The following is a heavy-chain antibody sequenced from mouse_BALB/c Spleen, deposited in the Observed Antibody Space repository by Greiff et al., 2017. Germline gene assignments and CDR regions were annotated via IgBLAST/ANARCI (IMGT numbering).Heavy chain of an antibody. Sequence: EVQGVESGGGLVKPGGSLKLSCAASGFTFSSYAMSWVRQSPEKRLEWVAEISSGGSYTYYPDTVTGRFTISRDNAKNTLYLEMSSLRSEDTAMYYCARAGLRYGYAMDYWGQGTSVTVGS. CDR2: ISSGGSYT. CDR3: ARAGLRYGYAMDY. CDR1: GFTFSSYA. V-gene: IGHV5-9-4*01. D-gene: IGHD1-1*01. J-gene: IGHJ4*01.